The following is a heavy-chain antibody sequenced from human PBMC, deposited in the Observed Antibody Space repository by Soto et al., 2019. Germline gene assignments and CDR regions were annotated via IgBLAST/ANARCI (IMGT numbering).Heavy chain of an antibody. CDR1: GGSIRSSSYY. CDR2: IYYSGNT. Sequence: PSETLSLTCAVSGGSIRSSSYYWGWIRQPPGKGLEWIGSIYYSGNTYYNPSLKSRATISVDTSRNQFSLKLSSVTAADTALYYCARHARGDTMVRGVLDYWGQGTTVTVSS. V-gene: IGHV4-39*01. D-gene: IGHD3-10*01. J-gene: IGHJ4*03. CDR3: ARHARGDTMVRGVLDY.